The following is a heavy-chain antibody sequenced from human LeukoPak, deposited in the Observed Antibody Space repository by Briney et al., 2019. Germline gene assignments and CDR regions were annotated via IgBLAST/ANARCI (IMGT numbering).Heavy chain of an antibody. J-gene: IGHJ4*02. CDR1: GAFTSTYY. V-gene: IGHV4-59*13. CDR3: ARIDPLGFFDQ. Sequence: PSETLSLACSVSGAFTSTYYWSWVRQPPTGGLERIGYVFYSGNSNYNPNFTSRVTMSVDTSKSQFSLKLTSLSAADTAVYYCARIDPLGFFDQWGQGTLVTVSA. CDR2: VFYSGNS. D-gene: IGHD6-25*01.